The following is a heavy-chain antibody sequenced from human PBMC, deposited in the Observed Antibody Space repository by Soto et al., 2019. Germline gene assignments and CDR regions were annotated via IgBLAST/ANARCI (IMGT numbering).Heavy chain of an antibody. CDR3: AADPASHYYGSGSYSPSNYYYYGMDV. CDR1: GFTFTSSA. CDR2: IVVGSGNT. J-gene: IGHJ6*02. D-gene: IGHD3-10*01. Sequence: ASVKVSCKASGFTFTSSAVQWVRQARGQRLEWIGWIVVGSGNTNYAQKFQERVTITRDMSTSTAYMELSSLRSEDTAVYYCAADPASHYYGSGSYSPSNYYYYGMDVWGQGTTVTVSS. V-gene: IGHV1-58*01.